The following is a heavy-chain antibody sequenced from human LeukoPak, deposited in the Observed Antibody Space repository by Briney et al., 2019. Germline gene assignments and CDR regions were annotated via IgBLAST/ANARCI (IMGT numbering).Heavy chain of an antibody. J-gene: IGHJ6*03. Sequence: SETLSLTCAVSGGSINNYYWSWVRQPAGKGLEWIGRIHARGGTNYNPSLKSRVTMSLDTSKNQFSLTLNSVTAADTAVYFCARAGSDSYFYYLDVWGKGTTVAVSS. CDR2: IHARGGT. CDR1: GGSINNYY. V-gene: IGHV4-4*07. CDR3: ARAGSDSYFYYLDV.